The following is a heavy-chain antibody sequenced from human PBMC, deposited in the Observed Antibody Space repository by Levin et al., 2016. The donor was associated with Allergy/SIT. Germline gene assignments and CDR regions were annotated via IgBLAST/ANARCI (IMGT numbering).Heavy chain of an antibody. CDR3: ASFTVDIVVLGYGMDV. V-gene: IGHV4-31*02. CDR2: IYYSGST. Sequence: WIRQPPGKGLEWIGYIYYSGSTYYNPSLKSRVTISVDTSKNQFSLKLSSVTAADTAVYYCASFTVDIVVLGYGMDVWGQGTTVTVSS. D-gene: IGHD2-2*03. J-gene: IGHJ6*02.